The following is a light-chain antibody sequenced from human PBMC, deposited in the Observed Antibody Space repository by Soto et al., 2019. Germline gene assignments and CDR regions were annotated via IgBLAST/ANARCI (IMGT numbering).Light chain of an antibody. CDR1: SSDVGGYNY. Sequence: QSALAQPPSASGSPGQSVTISCTGTSSDVGGYNYVSWYQQHPGKAPKLLIYEVTKRPSGIPDRFSGSKSGNTVSLTVSGLQAEDDGDYYCTSYAGGNNVIFGGGTKLTVL. J-gene: IGLJ2*01. V-gene: IGLV2-8*01. CDR3: TSYAGGNNVI. CDR2: EVT.